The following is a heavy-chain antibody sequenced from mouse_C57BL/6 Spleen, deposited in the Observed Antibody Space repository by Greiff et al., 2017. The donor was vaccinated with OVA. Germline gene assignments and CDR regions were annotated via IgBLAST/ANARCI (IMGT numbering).Heavy chain of an antibody. D-gene: IGHD2-3*01. CDR3: ARSFYAQYYFGY. CDR1: GYAFTNYL. V-gene: IGHV1-54*01. CDR2: INPGSGGT. J-gene: IGHJ2*01. Sequence: QVQLQQSGAELVRPGTSVKVSCKASGYAFTNYLIEWVKQRPGQGLEWIGVINPGSGGTNNNEKFKGKATLTADKSSSTAYMQLSSLTSEDSAVYFCARSFYAQYYFGYWGQGTTLTVSS.